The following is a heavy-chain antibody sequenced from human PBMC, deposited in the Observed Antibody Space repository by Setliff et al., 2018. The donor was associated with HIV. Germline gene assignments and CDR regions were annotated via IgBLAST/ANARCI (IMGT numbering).Heavy chain of an antibody. CDR3: ARPRVFDSFDV. Sequence: ASVKVSCKTSGYTFTDYYMHWVRQAPGQGLEWMGRINANRGGTSYAQKFQGRVIMTLDTSISTAYLEIPRLTSDDAAVYYCARPRVFDSFDVWGQGTMVTVS. J-gene: IGHJ3*01. CDR1: GYTFTDYY. V-gene: IGHV1-2*06. CDR2: INANRGGT.